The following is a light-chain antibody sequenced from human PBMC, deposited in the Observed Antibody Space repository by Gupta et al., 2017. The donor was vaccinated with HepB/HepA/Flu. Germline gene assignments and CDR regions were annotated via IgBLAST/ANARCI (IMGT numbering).Light chain of an antibody. CDR1: QSVSSSS. J-gene: IGKJ1*01. CDR3: QQECSSPWT. V-gene: IGKV3-20*01. CDR2: GGS. Sequence: EIVLTQSPVTLSLSPGERATLSCGARQSVSSSSLAWYQHKPGQAPRLLIYGGSSRANGIPDRFSGSGSGTEFTLTISRREPEDSAVYYCQQECSSPWTFGQGTKVEIK.